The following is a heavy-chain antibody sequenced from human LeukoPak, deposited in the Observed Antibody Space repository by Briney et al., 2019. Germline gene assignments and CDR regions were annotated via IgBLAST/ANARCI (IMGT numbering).Heavy chain of an antibody. Sequence: GASVKVSCKASGYTFTSYAIHWVRQAPGQRLEWMGWINTGNGNTKYSQNFQGRLTITRDTSASTAYMELSSLRSEDTAVYWCARETFGSSRPSDFWGQGTLVTVSS. J-gene: IGHJ4*02. V-gene: IGHV1-3*04. CDR1: GYTFTSYA. D-gene: IGHD6-13*01. CDR2: INTGNGNT. CDR3: ARETFGSSRPSDF.